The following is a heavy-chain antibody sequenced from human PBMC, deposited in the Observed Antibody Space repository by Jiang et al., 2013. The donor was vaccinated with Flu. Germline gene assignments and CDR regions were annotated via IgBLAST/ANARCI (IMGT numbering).Heavy chain of an antibody. CDR3: ARTRDGYNFDY. D-gene: IGHD5-24*01. J-gene: IGHJ4*02. CDR2: IYNSGST. V-gene: IGHV4-59*01. Sequence: SLTCTVSGGSISSYYWSWIRQPPGKGLEWIGYIYNSGSTNYNPSLKSRVTISVDTSKNQFSLKLSSVTAADTAVYYCARTRDGYNFDYWGQGTLVTVSS. CDR1: GGSISSYY.